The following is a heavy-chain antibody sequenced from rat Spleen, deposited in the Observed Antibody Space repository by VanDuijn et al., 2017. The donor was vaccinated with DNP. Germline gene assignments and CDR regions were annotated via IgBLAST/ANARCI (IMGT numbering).Heavy chain of an antibody. Sequence: EVQLVETGGGLVQPGRSLKLSCVASGFTFNNYWMTWIRQVPGKGLEWVTYITYDGGGTYYRDSVKGRFTISRDNAKSTLYLQMNSLRSEDMATYYCARPHGYNNGGFAYWGQGTLVTVSS. J-gene: IGHJ3*01. D-gene: IGHD1-4*01. CDR3: ARPHGYNNGGFAY. CDR2: ITYDGGGT. V-gene: IGHV5-31*01. CDR1: GFTFNNYW.